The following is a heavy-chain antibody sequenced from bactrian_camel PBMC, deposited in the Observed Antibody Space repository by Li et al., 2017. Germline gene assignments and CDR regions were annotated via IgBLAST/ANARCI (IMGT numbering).Heavy chain of an antibody. CDR1: RDTGSSVSGSVC. V-gene: IGHV3S40*01. CDR2: TYIGGGAS. J-gene: IGHJ4*01. Sequence: VQLVESGGGLVQPGGSLTLSCVASRDTGSSVSGSVCMGWFRQAPGKEREGVATTYIGGGASYYADSVKGRFTISQDPATNTVYLEMNDLKLEDTAVYYCASGELEPWKGTMVPCSARHWGQGTQVTVS. CDR3: ASGELEPWKGTMVPCSARH. D-gene: IGHD1*01.